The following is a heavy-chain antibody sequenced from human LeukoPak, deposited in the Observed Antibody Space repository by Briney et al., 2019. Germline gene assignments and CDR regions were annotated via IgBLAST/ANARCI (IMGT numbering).Heavy chain of an antibody. CDR1: GASLSTSPYY. D-gene: IGHD6-13*01. J-gene: IGHJ5*02. V-gene: IGHV4-4*07. Sequence: PSETLSLTCSVSGASLSTSPYYWSWIRQPAGKGLEWIGRIYTSGSTNYNPSLKSRVTMSVDTSKNQFSLKLSSVTAADTAVYYCARGVRLSSSWWSGKSFDPWGQGTLVTVSS. CDR3: ARGVRLSSSWWSGKSFDP. CDR2: IYTSGST.